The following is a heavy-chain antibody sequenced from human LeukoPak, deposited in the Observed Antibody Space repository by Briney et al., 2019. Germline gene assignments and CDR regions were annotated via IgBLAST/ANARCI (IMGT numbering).Heavy chain of an antibody. CDR1: GFTFSSYG. CDR2: ISYDGSNK. D-gene: IGHD4-17*01. J-gene: IGHJ4*02. V-gene: IGHV3-30*18. CDR3: AKVRYGDPDY. Sequence: GGSLRLSCAASGFTFSSYGMHWVRQAPGKGLEWVAVISYDGSNKYYADSVKGRFTISRDNSKNTLYLQMNSLRAEDTAVYYCAKVRYGDPDYWGQGTLVTVSS.